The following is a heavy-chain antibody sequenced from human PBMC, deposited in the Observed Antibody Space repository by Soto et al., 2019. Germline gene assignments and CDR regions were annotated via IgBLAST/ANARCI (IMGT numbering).Heavy chain of an antibody. V-gene: IGHV3-30*18. Sequence: QVQLVESGGGVVQPGRSLRLSCAASGFTFSSFGMHWFRQSPGKGLEWVALISYDGSSDYYVDSVKGRFTISRDKSKNTLYLQMNSLRPEDTAVYYCAKDRGWSSADLEYWGQGTLVTVSS. J-gene: IGHJ4*02. CDR1: GFTFSSFG. CDR2: ISYDGSSD. CDR3: AKDRGWSSADLEY. D-gene: IGHD6-19*01.